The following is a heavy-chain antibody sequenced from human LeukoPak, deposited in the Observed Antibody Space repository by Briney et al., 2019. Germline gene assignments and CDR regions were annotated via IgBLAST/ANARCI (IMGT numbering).Heavy chain of an antibody. CDR2: INHSGST. D-gene: IGHD3-22*01. J-gene: IGHJ4*02. CDR3: ATRGEGYDSSGYLNY. CDR1: GGSFSGYY. Sequence: PSETLSLTCAVYGGSFSGYYWSWIRQPPGKGLEWIGEINHSGSTNYNPSLKSRVTMPVDTSKNQFSLKLSSVTAADTAVYYCATRGEGYDSSGYLNYWGQGTLVTVSS. V-gene: IGHV4-34*01.